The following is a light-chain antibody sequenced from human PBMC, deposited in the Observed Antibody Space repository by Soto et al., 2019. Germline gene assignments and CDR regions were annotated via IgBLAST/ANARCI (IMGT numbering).Light chain of an antibody. CDR2: GAS. J-gene: IGKJ1*01. CDR1: QGIKDY. Sequence: EIVMTQSPATLSVSPGERATLSCRASQGIKDYVAWFQQKPGQAPRLIIYGASTRATAIPARFSGSGSGTEFTLSISSLQSEDFAVYYCQQYNTWPRTFGQGTKVETK. CDR3: QQYNTWPRT. V-gene: IGKV3-15*01.